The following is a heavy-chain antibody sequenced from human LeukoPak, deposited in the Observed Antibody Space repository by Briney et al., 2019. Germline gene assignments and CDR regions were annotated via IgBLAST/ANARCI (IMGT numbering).Heavy chain of an antibody. CDR3: ARQTDFWSGYYTSEAFDI. D-gene: IGHD3-3*01. CDR2: IIPIFGTA. V-gene: IGHV1-69*13. J-gene: IGHJ3*02. CDR1: GGTFSTFP. Sequence: SVKVSCKASGGTFSTFPISWVRQAPGQGLEWIGGIIPIFGTANYAQKFQGRVTITADESTSTAYMELSSLRSEDTAVYYCARQTDFWSGYYTSEAFDIWGQGTMVTVSS.